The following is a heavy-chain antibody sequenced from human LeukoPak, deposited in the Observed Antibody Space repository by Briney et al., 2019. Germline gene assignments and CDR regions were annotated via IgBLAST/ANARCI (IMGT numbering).Heavy chain of an antibody. CDR3: AREQVLTAIRLIDAFDI. V-gene: IGHV3-30-3*01. CDR2: ISYDGSNK. J-gene: IGHJ3*02. Sequence: GGSLRLSCAASGFTFSSYAMHWVRQAPGKGLEWVAVISYDGSNKYYADSVKGRFTISRDNSKNTLYLQMNSLRAEDTAVYYCAREQVLTAIRLIDAFDIWGQGTMVTVSS. D-gene: IGHD5-18*01. CDR1: GFTFSSYA.